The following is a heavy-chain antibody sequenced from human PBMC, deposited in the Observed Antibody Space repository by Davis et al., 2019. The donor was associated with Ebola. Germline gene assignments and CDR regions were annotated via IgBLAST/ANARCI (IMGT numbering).Heavy chain of an antibody. CDR3: ARGGIQLWLLGS. CDR2: ISYDGSNK. J-gene: IGHJ4*02. Sequence: GGSLRLSCPASGFTFSSYWMHWVRQAPGKGLVWVAVISYDGSNKYYADSVKGRFTISRDNSKNTLYLQMNSLRAEDTAVYYCARGGIQLWLLGSWGQGTLVTVSS. D-gene: IGHD5-18*01. V-gene: IGHV3-30-3*01. CDR1: GFTFSSYW.